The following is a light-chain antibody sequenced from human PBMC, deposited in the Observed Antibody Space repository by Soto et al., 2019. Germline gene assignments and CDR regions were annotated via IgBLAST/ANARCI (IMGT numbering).Light chain of an antibody. CDR2: AVP. CDR3: CSYAGSSTLL. CDR1: SSDIGSYNL. V-gene: IGLV2-23*02. Sequence: QSALTQPASVSGSPGQSITVSCTGTSSDIGSYNLVSWYQHHPGKAPKLMIYAVPKRPSGVSSRFSGSKSGNTASLTISGLQAEDEADYFCCSYAGSSTLLFGGGTKVTVL. J-gene: IGLJ3*02.